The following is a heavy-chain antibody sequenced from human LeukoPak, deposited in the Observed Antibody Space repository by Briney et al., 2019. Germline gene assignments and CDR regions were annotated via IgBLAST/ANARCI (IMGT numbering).Heavy chain of an antibody. D-gene: IGHD3-10*01. J-gene: IGHJ5*02. Sequence: GGSLRLSCAASGFAFSSYAMSWVRHAPGKGLEWVSTISGDGGSTYYADSVKGRFTISRDNSKNTLYLQMNSLRAEDTAVYYCANRGADYYGSGNWFDPWGQGTLVTVSS. CDR2: ISGDGGST. CDR1: GFAFSSYA. V-gene: IGHV3-23*01. CDR3: ANRGADYYGSGNWFDP.